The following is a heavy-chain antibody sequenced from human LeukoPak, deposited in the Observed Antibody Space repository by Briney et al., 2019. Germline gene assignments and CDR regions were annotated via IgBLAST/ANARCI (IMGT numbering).Heavy chain of an antibody. Sequence: SETLSLTCTVSGDSISSFYWSWIRQPPGKGLEWIGYIYYSGSTNYNPSLKSRVTISVDKSKNQFSLKLSSVTAADTAVYYCARPHLLDYWGQGTLVTVSS. V-gene: IGHV4-59*01. CDR2: IYYSGST. CDR1: GDSISSFY. J-gene: IGHJ4*02. CDR3: ARPHLLDY.